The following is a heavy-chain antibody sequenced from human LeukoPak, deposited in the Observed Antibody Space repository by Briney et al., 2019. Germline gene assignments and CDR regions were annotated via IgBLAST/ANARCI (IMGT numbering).Heavy chain of an antibody. V-gene: IGHV4-34*01. CDR1: GGSFSGYY. J-gene: IGHJ5*02. D-gene: IGHD3-22*01. CDR3: ARKALTYYYDSSGYYKYNWFDP. Sequence: PSETLSLTCAVYGGSFSGYYWSWIRQPPGKGLEWIGSIYYSGSTYYNPSLKSRVTISVDTSKNQFSLKLSSVTAADTAVYYCARKALTYYYDSSGYYKYNWFDPWGQGTLVTVSS. CDR2: IYYSGST.